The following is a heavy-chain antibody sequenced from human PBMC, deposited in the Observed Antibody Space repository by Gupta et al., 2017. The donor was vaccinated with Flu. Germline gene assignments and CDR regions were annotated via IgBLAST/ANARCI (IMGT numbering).Heavy chain of an antibody. CDR3: SSSSSGYFYFDY. CDR1: GFSFGSSN. Sequence: EVHLVESGGGLVKPGGSLRLSCAASGFSFGSSNMNWVRQAPGKGLEWVSSISGSGLYIYYADSVKGRFTISRDNANNSLYLLMDSLTAEDTAVYYCSSSSSGYFYFDYWGQGTLVTVSS. V-gene: IGHV3-21*06. J-gene: IGHJ4*02. CDR2: ISGSGLYI. D-gene: IGHD3-22*01.